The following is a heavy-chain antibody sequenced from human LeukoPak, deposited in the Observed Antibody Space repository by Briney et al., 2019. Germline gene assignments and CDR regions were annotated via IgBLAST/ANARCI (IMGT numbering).Heavy chain of an antibody. CDR2: IGAYNGNT. V-gene: IGHV1-18*01. J-gene: IGHJ5*02. D-gene: IGHD4-11*01. CDR1: GYTFTSYG. Sequence: GASVTVSCKASGYTFTSYGISWVRQAPGQGLEWMGCIGAYNGNTNYAQKFQGTVTMTTDISTSTAYMEVRSLRSDDTAVYYCARAGSNSNYPSEIRFDPWGQGTLVTVSS. CDR3: ARAGSNSNYPSEIRFDP.